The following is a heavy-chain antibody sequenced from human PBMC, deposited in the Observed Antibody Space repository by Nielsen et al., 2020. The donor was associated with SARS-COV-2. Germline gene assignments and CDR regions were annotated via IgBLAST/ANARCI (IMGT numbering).Heavy chain of an antibody. D-gene: IGHD3-3*01. Sequence: SETLSLTCTVSGGSISITSYYWAWIRQSPGKGLEWIATVHYNGGTYFNPSLKSRVTISADTSKNQFSLKLTSANAADTAVYYCARERVGGITIFGVVTRYGMDVWGQGTTVTVSS. CDR2: VHYNGGT. CDR1: GGSISITSYY. J-gene: IGHJ6*02. V-gene: IGHV4-39*02. CDR3: ARERVGGITIFGVVTRYGMDV.